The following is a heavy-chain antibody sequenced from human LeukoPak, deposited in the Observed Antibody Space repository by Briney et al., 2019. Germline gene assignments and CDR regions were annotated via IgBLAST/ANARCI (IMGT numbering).Heavy chain of an antibody. D-gene: IGHD6-13*01. Sequence: PGGSLRLSCAASGFTFSSYAMSWARQAPGKGLEWVSAISGGGGSTYYADSVKGRFTISRDNSKNTLYLQMNSLRAEDTAVYYCAKVQQQLWDYWGQGTLVTVSS. V-gene: IGHV3-23*01. CDR3: AKVQQQLWDY. J-gene: IGHJ4*02. CDR1: GFTFSSYA. CDR2: ISGGGGST.